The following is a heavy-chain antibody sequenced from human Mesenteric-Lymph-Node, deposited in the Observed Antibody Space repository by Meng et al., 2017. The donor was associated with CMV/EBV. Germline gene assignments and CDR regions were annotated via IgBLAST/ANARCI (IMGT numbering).Heavy chain of an antibody. J-gene: IGHJ6*02. V-gene: IGHV3-30-3*01. CDR1: GLMFSSYG. Sequence: GESLKISCAASGLMFSSYGMHWVRQSPGKGPEWVAVISYDGSNKHYADSVKGRFTISRDNSNNTLFLQMNSLRPEDTALYHCARDLTPAGDDNFYGMDVWGQGTTVTVSS. CDR2: ISYDGSNK. D-gene: IGHD2-2*01. CDR3: ARDLTPAGDDNFYGMDV.